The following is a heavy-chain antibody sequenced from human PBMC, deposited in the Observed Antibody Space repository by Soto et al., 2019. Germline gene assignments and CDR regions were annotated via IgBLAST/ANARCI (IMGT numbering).Heavy chain of an antibody. CDR3: ARVTPGNNLYYFSGLDV. Sequence: SCVAAGLTFYTYGIHWVRQAPGKGLQWVALISYEGSNTYYADSVRGRFTISRDNSKNTLYLQINALRPEDTGVYYCARVTPGNNLYYFSGLDVWGQGTSVTVSS. CDR2: ISYEGSNT. CDR1: GLTFYTYG. D-gene: IGHD1-1*01. V-gene: IGHV3-30-3*01. J-gene: IGHJ6*02.